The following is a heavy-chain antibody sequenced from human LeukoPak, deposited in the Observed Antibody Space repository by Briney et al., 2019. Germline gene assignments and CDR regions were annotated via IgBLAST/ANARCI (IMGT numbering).Heavy chain of an antibody. D-gene: IGHD1-14*01. CDR2: INHSGST. CDR1: GRSFSGYY. CDR3: ARRVTTLYYMDV. Sequence: SETLSLTCAVYGRSFSGYYWSWIRQPPGVGLEWIGEINHSGSTNYNPSLRSRVTISVDTSNNQFSLKPSSVTAADTAVYYCARRVTTLYYMDVWGKGTTVTVSS. J-gene: IGHJ6*03. V-gene: IGHV4-34*01.